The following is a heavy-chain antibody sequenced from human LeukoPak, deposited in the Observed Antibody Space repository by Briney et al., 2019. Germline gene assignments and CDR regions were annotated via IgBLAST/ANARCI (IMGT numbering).Heavy chain of an antibody. V-gene: IGHV4-4*07. D-gene: IGHD4-11*01. CDR2: IYTSGST. Sequence: SETLSLTCTVSGGSIRSYYWSWIRQPAGKGLEWIGRIYTSGSTSYNPSLRSRVTISLDKSKNQFSLKLSSVTAADTAVYYCARDSTVTTFNYMDVWGKGTTVTVSS. CDR1: GGSIRSYY. CDR3: ARDSTVTTFNYMDV. J-gene: IGHJ6*03.